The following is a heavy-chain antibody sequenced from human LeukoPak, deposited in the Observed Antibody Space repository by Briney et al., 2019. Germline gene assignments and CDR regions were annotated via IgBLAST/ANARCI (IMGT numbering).Heavy chain of an antibody. Sequence: SQTLSLTCVISGDSVASNSTACNWIRQSPSRGLEWLGRTNYRSKWYNDYAVSVKSRIIINPDTSKNQFSLQLNSVTPEDTAVYYCARGGQGDGYSADEAFDVWGQGTMVTVS. D-gene: IGHD5-24*01. CDR3: ARGGQGDGYSADEAFDV. J-gene: IGHJ3*01. CDR1: GDSVASNSTA. CDR2: TNYRSKWYN. V-gene: IGHV6-1*01.